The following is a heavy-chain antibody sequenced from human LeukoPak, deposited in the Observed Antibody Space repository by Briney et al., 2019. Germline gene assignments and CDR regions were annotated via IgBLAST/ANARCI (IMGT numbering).Heavy chain of an antibody. CDR3: ARARNYYDSSDYYYEGDAFDI. CDR1: GFTFSSYS. Sequence: HPGVSLRLSCAASGFTFSSYSMNWVRQAPGKGLEWVSHISSSSSTRYYADSVKGRFTLSRDNAKNSLYLQMNSLRAEDTAVYYCARARNYYDSSDYYYEGDAFDIWGQGTMVTVSS. D-gene: IGHD3-22*01. V-gene: IGHV3-48*01. CDR2: ISSSSSTR. J-gene: IGHJ3*02.